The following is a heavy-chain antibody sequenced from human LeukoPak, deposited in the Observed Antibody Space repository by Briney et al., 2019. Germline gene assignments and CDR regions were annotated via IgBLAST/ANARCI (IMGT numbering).Heavy chain of an antibody. D-gene: IGHD6-13*01. CDR2: IYYSGSA. V-gene: IGHV4-59*08. CDR1: GGSISSYY. CDR3: ARSGPSSSRNWFDP. Sequence: SETLSLTCTVSGGSISSYYWSWIRQPPGKGLEWTGYIYYSGSANYNPSLKSRVTISVATSKNQFSLKLSSVTAADTAVYYCARSGPSSSRNWFDPWGQGTLVTVSS. J-gene: IGHJ5*02.